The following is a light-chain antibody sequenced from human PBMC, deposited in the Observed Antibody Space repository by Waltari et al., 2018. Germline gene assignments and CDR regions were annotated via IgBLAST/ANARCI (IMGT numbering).Light chain of an antibody. CDR2: EDD. V-gene: IGLV3-21*03. Sequence: SFVLSQAPSVSVAPGKTATIVCEGNNIGDVSVNWYQQHPGQAPVLVVYEDDRRPSGIPERFSGSNSGNTAALTISWVEAGDEADYYCQVWTHTDDHPVFGGGTKLTVL. CDR1: NIGDVS. CDR3: QVWTHTDDHPV. J-gene: IGLJ2*01.